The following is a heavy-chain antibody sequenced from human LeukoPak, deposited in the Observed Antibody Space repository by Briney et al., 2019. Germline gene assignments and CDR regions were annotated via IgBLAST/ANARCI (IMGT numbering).Heavy chain of an antibody. CDR2: IYTSGST. V-gene: IGHV4-4*07. CDR1: GGSISSYY. Sequence: PSETLSLTCTVSGGSISSYYWSWLRQPAGKGLEWIGRIYTSGSTNYNPSLKSRVTISVDTSKNQFSLKLSSVPAADTAVYYCARDGLEPYQFVSTRYYYMDVGGKGTTVTVS. D-gene: IGHD1-1*01. J-gene: IGHJ6*03. CDR3: ARDGLEPYQFVSTRYYYMDV.